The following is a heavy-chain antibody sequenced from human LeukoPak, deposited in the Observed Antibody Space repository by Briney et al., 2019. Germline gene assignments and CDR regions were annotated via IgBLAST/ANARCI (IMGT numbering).Heavy chain of an antibody. CDR3: ARGTMPQAFDI. CDR1: GGSFSGYY. Sequence: SVTLSLTCAVYGGSFSGYYWSWIRQPPGKGLEWIGEINHSGSTNYNPSLKSRVTISVDTSKNQFSLKLSSVTAADTAVYYCARGTMPQAFDIWGQGTMVTVSS. D-gene: IGHD2-2*01. CDR2: INHSGST. V-gene: IGHV4-34*01. J-gene: IGHJ3*02.